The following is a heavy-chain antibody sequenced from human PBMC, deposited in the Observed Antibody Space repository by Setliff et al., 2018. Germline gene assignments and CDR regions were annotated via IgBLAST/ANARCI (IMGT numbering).Heavy chain of an antibody. CDR1: GDSLNNAPYY. CDR2: IFYSGTT. CDR3: ARAPLQPAERTFDH. J-gene: IGHJ4*02. Sequence: PSETLSLTCTVSGDSLNNAPYYWNWIRHHPGKGLDWIGYIFYSGTTHYNPSLEGRVSFSIDTSRNQFSLNLKSVTAADTAVYYCARAPLQPAERTFDHWGPGTLVTVSS. V-gene: IGHV4-31*03.